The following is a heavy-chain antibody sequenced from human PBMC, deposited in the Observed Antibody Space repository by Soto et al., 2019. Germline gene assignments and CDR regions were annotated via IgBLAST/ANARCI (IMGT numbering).Heavy chain of an antibody. Sequence: SETLSLTCTVSGGSISSYYWSWIRQPPGKGLEWIGYIYYSGSTNYNPSLKSRVTISVDTSKNQFSLKLSPVTAADTAVYYCASGGREYSSDAEYFQHWGQGTLVTVSS. V-gene: IGHV4-59*08. CDR1: GGSISSYY. CDR3: ASGGREYSSDAEYFQH. CDR2: IYYSGST. D-gene: IGHD6-25*01. J-gene: IGHJ1*01.